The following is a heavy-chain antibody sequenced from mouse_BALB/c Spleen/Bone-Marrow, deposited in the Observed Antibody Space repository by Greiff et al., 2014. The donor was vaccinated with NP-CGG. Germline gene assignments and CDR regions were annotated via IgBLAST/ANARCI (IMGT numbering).Heavy chain of an antibody. CDR2: IDPYNGGT. CDR3: ARAYYGNFYYAMDY. V-gene: IGHV1S135*01. D-gene: IGHD2-10*01. J-gene: IGHJ4*01. CDR1: GYSFTDYN. Sequence: EVQVEESGPELVKPGASVKVSCKASGYSFTDYNMYWVKQSHGKSLEWIGYIDPYNGGTSYNQKFKGKATLTVDTSSTTAFMHLNSRTSEYSAVYYCARAYYGNFYYAMDYWGQGTSVTVPS.